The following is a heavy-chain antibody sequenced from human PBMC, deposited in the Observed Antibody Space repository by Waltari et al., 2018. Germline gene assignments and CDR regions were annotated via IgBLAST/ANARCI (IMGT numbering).Heavy chain of an antibody. D-gene: IGHD1-26*01. Sequence: EVQLVESGGGLVQPGGSLRLFCAASGFIFSNPWMNLVRQVPGKGLVGVARIKSDGTSITYADSVKGRFTISRDNAKNTLFLQMNSLRVEDMAVYYCARIRERVGATNDAFAIWGQGTLVTVSS. CDR1: GFIFSNPW. CDR2: IKSDGTSI. CDR3: ARIRERVGATNDAFAI. J-gene: IGHJ3*02. V-gene: IGHV3-74*01.